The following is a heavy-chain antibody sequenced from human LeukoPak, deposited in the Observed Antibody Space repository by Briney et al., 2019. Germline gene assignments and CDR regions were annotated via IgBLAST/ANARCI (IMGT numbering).Heavy chain of an antibody. J-gene: IGHJ5*02. CDR3: ARRGYFEFWSGYFQRLEGWFDP. Sequence: PGGSLRLSCAVSGFRFSTYWMTWVRQAPGKGLEWVANIKQDGSEKYYVDSVKGRFTVSRDNAKNSLYLEMNSLRAEDTAVYYCARRGYFEFWSGYFQRLEGWFDPWGQGTLVTVSS. CDR1: GFRFSTYW. D-gene: IGHD3-3*01. V-gene: IGHV3-7*01. CDR2: IKQDGSEK.